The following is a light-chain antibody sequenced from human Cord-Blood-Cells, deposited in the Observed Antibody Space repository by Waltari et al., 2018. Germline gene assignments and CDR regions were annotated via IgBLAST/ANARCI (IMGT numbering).Light chain of an antibody. CDR1: QSISSY. CDR2: AAS. V-gene: IGKV1-39*01. CDR3: QQSYSTPRT. Sequence: DVQKTQSPSSLSACVADRVTITCRASQSISSYLNWYQQKPGKAPKLLIYAASSLQSGVPSRFSGSGSGTDFTLTISSLQPEDFATYYCQQSYSTPRTFGQGTKVEIK. J-gene: IGKJ1*01.